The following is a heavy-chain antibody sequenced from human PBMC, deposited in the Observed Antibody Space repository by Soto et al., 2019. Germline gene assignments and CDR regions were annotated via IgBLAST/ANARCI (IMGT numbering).Heavy chain of an antibody. J-gene: IGHJ4*02. CDR3: ARGSTDSYPGSRIFDV. CDR2: ITDSGGDA. Sequence: GSTRPVIRAYGISVGMRSVSWVRPAPGAGLEWVSTITDSGGDAKYADTVRGRFTISRDNSENTLYLPMSTLRAEDSDVYYCARGSTDSYPGSRIFDVWGRGTQVTVSS. D-gene: IGHD3-10*01. V-gene: IGHV3-23*01. CDR1: GISVGMRS.